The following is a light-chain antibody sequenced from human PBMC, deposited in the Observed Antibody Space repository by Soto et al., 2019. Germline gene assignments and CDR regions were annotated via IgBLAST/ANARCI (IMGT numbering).Light chain of an antibody. CDR2: AAS. V-gene: IGKV3-20*01. J-gene: IGKJ5*01. CDR3: QQYRSYSIT. Sequence: EIVWTQSPGTLSLSPGERATLSCTARQSVSSSYLAWYQQKAGQAPRLLIYAASIRATDIPDRFSGSGSGPDFTLTISRLENEDCAVFYCQQYRSYSITFGKGTRLEI. CDR1: QSVSSSY.